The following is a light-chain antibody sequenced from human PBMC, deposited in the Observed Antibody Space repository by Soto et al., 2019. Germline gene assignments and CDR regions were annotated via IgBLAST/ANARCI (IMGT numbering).Light chain of an antibody. V-gene: IGLV2-14*01. CDR1: SSDVGGYNY. CDR2: DVS. Sequence: QSALTQPASVSGSPGQSITISCTGTSSDVGGYNYVSWYQQHPGKAPKLMIYDVSNRPSGVSNRFSGSKSGNTASLTISGLQAEDEADHYCSSYTSSGTLVVFGGGTKVTVL. CDR3: SSYTSSGTLVV. J-gene: IGLJ2*01.